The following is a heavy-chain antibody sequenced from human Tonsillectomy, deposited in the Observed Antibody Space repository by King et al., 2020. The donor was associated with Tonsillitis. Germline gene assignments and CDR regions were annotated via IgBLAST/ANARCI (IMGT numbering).Heavy chain of an antibody. D-gene: IGHD4-23*01. CDR1: GGSFSSYDYS. CDR2: ISQSGDT. Sequence: QLQESGSGLVKPSQTLSLTCGVSGGSFSSYDYSWSWIRQPPGKGLEWIGYISQSGDTSYNPSLKSRVSISLDRSKNQFSLKLTSVTAADTAVYFCARLSYGGDSDCYFGLWGRGTLVTVSS. V-gene: IGHV4-30-2*01. J-gene: IGHJ2*01. CDR3: ARLSYGGDSDCYFGL.